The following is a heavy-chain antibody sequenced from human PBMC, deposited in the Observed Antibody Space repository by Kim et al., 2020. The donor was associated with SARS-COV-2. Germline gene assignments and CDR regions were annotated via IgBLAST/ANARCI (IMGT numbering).Heavy chain of an antibody. V-gene: IGHV4-34*01. CDR3: ARVGAAAAFDY. J-gene: IGHJ4*02. Sequence: TNYTPPLKDRVPISVDTSKNQFSRKLSYVTAADTAVYYCARVGAAAAFDYWGQGTLVTVSS. CDR2: T. D-gene: IGHD6-13*01.